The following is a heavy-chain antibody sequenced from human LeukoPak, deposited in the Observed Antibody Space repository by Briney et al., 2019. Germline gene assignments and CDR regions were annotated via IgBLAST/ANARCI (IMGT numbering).Heavy chain of an antibody. V-gene: IGHV4-39*07. CDR2: IYYSGST. CDR3: ARGGVTLFDY. CDR1: GGSISSSSYY. J-gene: IGHJ4*02. D-gene: IGHD5-18*01. Sequence: SETLSLTCTVSGGSISSSSYYWGWIRQPPGKGLEWIGSIYYSGSTYYNPSLKSRVTISVDTSKNRFSLKLSSVTAADTAVYYCARGGVTLFDYWGQGTLVTVSS.